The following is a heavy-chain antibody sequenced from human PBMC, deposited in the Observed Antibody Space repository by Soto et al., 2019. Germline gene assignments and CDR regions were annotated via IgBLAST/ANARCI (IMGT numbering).Heavy chain of an antibody. Sequence: ASVKVSCKASGYTFTSYGISWVRQAPGQGLEWMGWISAYNGGTNYAQKFQGRVTMTRDTSISTAYMELSRLRSDDTAVYYCASETGIAAGDSFDIWGQGTMVTVSS. CDR3: ASETGIAAGDSFDI. CDR1: GYTFTSYG. D-gene: IGHD6-13*01. J-gene: IGHJ3*02. CDR2: ISAYNGGT. V-gene: IGHV1-18*04.